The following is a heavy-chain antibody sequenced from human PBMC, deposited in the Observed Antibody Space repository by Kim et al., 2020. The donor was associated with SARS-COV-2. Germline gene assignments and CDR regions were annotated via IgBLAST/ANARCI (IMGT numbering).Heavy chain of an antibody. V-gene: IGHV4-39*07. CDR3: ARGRGFGELYY. CDR1: GGSISSSSYY. D-gene: IGHD3-10*01. CDR2: IYYSGST. J-gene: IGHJ4*02. Sequence: SETLSLTCTVSGGSISSSSYYWGWIRQPPGKGLEWIGSIYYSGSTYYNPSLKSRVTISVDTSKNQFSLKLSSVTAADTAVDYCARGRGFGELYYWGQGTL.